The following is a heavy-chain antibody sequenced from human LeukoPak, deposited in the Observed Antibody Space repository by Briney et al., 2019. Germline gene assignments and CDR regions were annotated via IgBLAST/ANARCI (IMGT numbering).Heavy chain of an antibody. Sequence: SETLSLTCAVYGGSCSGYYWSWIRQPPGKGLEWIGEINHSGSTNYNPSLKSRVTISVDTSKNQFSLKLSSVTAADTAVYYCARRSYHYDFWSGYYGGYMDGWGKGTTVTVSS. D-gene: IGHD3-3*01. CDR1: GGSCSGYY. CDR2: INHSGST. J-gene: IGHJ6*03. V-gene: IGHV4-34*01. CDR3: ARRSYHYDFWSGYYGGYMDG.